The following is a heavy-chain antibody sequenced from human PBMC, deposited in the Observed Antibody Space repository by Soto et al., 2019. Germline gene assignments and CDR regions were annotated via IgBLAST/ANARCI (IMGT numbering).Heavy chain of an antibody. Sequence: GSLRLSCAASGFIFTNHAMNWVRQAPGKGLEWVSTISGVADSTYYADSVKGRFTISRDNSKNTVSLQMNSLRADDTAIYYCARAGIGYCSSTSCLYHFDYWGQGTVVTVSS. V-gene: IGHV3-23*01. D-gene: IGHD2-2*03. CDR1: GFIFTNHA. CDR2: ISGVADST. J-gene: IGHJ4*02. CDR3: ARAGIGYCSSTSCLYHFDY.